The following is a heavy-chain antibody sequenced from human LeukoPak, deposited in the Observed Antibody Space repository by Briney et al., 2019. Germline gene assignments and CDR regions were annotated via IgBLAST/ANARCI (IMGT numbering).Heavy chain of an antibody. CDR2: INHSGST. V-gene: IGHV4-34*01. CDR1: GVYFSGYS. Sequence: SETLSLTCAVYGVYFSGYSWGWIRPRPGKGLEWIGQINHSGSTNYTTCLKSRVTISVDTSKNQFSLKLSSVTAADTAVYYCASADFWSGTEAFDIWGQGTMVTVSS. D-gene: IGHD3-3*01. J-gene: IGHJ3*02. CDR3: ASADFWSGTEAFDI.